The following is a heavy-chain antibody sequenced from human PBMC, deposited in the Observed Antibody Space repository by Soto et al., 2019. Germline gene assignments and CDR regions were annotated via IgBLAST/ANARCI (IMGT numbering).Heavy chain of an antibody. CDR3: ARGYSSSWYGFRAFDI. CDR1: GYTFTGYY. D-gene: IGHD6-13*01. V-gene: IGHV1-2*04. Sequence: ASVKVSSKASGYTFTGYYMHWVRQAPGQGLEWMGWINPNSGGTNYAQKFQGWVTMTRDTSISTAYMELSRLRSDDTAVYYCARGYSSSWYGFRAFDIWGQGTMVTVSS. J-gene: IGHJ3*02. CDR2: INPNSGGT.